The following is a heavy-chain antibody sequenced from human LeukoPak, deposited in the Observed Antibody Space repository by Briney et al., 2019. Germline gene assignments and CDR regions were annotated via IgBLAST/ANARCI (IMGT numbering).Heavy chain of an antibody. Sequence: SETLSLTCTVSGGSISTYYCSWIRRPPGKGLEWIGYIYTSGTTNYNPSLKSRVTISVDTSKNQVSLQLNPVTAADTAVYYCARHTSWQYFDYWGQGTLVTVSS. CDR1: GGSISTYY. J-gene: IGHJ4*02. D-gene: IGHD2-2*01. CDR3: ARHTSWQYFDY. CDR2: IYTSGTT. V-gene: IGHV4-4*09.